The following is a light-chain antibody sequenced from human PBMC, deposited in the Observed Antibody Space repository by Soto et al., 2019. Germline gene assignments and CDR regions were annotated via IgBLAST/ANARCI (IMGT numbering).Light chain of an antibody. CDR3: SSYAAINNLS. V-gene: IGLV2-8*01. CDR1: SSDVGGYNF. J-gene: IGLJ2*01. CDR2: EVS. Sequence: QSALTQPPSASGSPGQSVTISCTGTSSDVGGYNFVSWYQQHPGKAPKLMIFEVSKRPSGVPDRFSGSKSGNTASLTVSGLQAEDEADYYCSSYAAINNLSFGGGTKLTVL.